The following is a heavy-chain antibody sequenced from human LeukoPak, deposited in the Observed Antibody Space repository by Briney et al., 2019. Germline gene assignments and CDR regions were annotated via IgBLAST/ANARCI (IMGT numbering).Heavy chain of an antibody. V-gene: IGHV3-21*01. CDR2: ISSSSSYI. D-gene: IGHD1-26*01. CDR1: GFTFSSYS. CDR3: ARISGSYLPFDY. J-gene: IGHJ4*02. Sequence: GGSLRLSCAASGFTFSSYSMNWVRQAPGKGLEWVSSISSSSSYIYYADSVKGRFTISRDNAKNSLYLQMNSLRAEDTAVYYCARISGSYLPFDYWGQGTLVTVSS.